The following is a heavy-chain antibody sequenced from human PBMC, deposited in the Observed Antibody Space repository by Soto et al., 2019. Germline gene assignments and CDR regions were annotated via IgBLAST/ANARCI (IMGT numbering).Heavy chain of an antibody. Sequence: EVQLVESGGGLVQPGGSLRLSCAASGFTFTSYSMNWVRQAPGKGLEWVSYISSSTTIIYYADSVKGRFTISRDNARNSLYLQINSLRAEDTAVYYCARRGLLESGGIDYWGQGTLVTVSS. CDR1: GFTFTSYS. J-gene: IGHJ4*02. CDR2: ISSSTTII. V-gene: IGHV3-48*01. CDR3: ARRGLLESGGIDY. D-gene: IGHD3-10*01.